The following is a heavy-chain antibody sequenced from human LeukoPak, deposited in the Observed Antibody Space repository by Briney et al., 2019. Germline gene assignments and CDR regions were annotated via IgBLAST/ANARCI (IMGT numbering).Heavy chain of an antibody. Sequence: GGSLRLSCAPSGFTFSSYEMHWVRQAPGKGLEWVSYISSSGSTIYYADSVKGRFTISRDNSKNTLYLQMNSLRAEDTAVYYCARVEDYDILTGFDYWGQGTLVTVSS. J-gene: IGHJ4*02. CDR2: ISSSGSTI. V-gene: IGHV3-48*03. D-gene: IGHD3-9*01. CDR3: ARVEDYDILTGFDY. CDR1: GFTFSSYE.